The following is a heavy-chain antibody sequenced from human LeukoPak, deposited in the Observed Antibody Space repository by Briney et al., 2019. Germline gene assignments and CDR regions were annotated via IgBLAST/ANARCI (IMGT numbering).Heavy chain of an antibody. CDR3: ATVFSGELDY. D-gene: IGHD1-26*01. CDR1: GYTFTSYY. V-gene: IGHV1-46*01. CDR2: INPRGGST. J-gene: IGHJ4*02. Sequence: ASVKVSCKASGYTFTSYYMHWVRQAPGQGLEWTGIINPRGGSTSYAQKFQGRVTMTEDTSTDTAYMELSSLRSEDTAVYYCATVFSGELDYWGQGTLVTVSS.